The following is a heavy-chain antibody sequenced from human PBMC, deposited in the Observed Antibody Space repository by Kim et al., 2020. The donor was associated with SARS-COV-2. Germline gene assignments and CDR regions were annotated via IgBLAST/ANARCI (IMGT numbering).Heavy chain of an antibody. V-gene: IGHV4-39*01. CDR1: GGSISSSSYY. CDR2: IYYSGST. D-gene: IGHD4-17*01. CDR3: ATTHNDYGDYHFDY. Sequence: SETLSLTCTVSGGSISSSSYYWGWIRQPPGKGLEWIGSIYYSGSTYYNPSLKSRVTISVDTSKNQFSLKLSSVTAADTAVYYCATTHNDYGDYHFDYWGQGTLVTVSS. J-gene: IGHJ4*02.